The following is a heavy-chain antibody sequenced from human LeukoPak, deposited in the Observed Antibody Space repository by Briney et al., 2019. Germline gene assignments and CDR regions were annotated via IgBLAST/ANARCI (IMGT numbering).Heavy chain of an antibody. Sequence: GGSLRLSCAASGFTVSSDYMNWVRQAPGKGLECVSIIYSDDRTYYADSVKGRFTISRDNSKNTLYLQMNSLRAEDTAVYYCARDVEGGGIGYWGQGTLVTVSS. D-gene: IGHD1-26*01. CDR3: ARDVEGGGIGY. V-gene: IGHV3-53*01. CDR2: IYSDDRT. J-gene: IGHJ4*02. CDR1: GFTVSSDY.